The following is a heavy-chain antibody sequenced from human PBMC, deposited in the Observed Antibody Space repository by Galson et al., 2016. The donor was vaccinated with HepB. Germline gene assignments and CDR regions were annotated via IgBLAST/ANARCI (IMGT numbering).Heavy chain of an antibody. V-gene: IGHV4-34*01. D-gene: IGHD3-3*01. CDR3: AKSARICSGTSCYSSFDS. Sequence: SETLSLTCAVFGGSFSDFYWSWIRQSPGRGLEWIGEVSHGGVTNYNPSLKYRVTISVDTSKTQFSLRLTSVTAADRAVYFCAKSARICSGTSCYSSFDSWGQGPQVTVTS. CDR2: VSHGGVT. J-gene: IGHJ4*02. CDR1: GGSFSDFY.